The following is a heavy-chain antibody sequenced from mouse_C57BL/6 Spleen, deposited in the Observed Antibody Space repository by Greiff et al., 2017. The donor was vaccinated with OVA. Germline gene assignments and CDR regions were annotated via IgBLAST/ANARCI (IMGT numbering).Heavy chain of an antibody. J-gene: IGHJ2*01. Sequence: EVQVVESGGGLVQPGGSLKLSCAASGFTFSDYYMYWVRQTPEKRLEWVAYISTGGGSTYYPDTVKGRFTISSDNAKNTLYLQMSRLKSEDTAMYYCARGRYNYAPSYIDYWGQGTTLTVSS. CDR3: ARGRYNYAPSYIDY. CDR1: GFTFSDYY. CDR2: ISTGGGST. V-gene: IGHV5-12*01. D-gene: IGHD2-12*01.